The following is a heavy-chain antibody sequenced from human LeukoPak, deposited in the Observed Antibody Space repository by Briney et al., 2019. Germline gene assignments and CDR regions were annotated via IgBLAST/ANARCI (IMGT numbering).Heavy chain of an antibody. D-gene: IGHD5-18*01. J-gene: IGHJ4*02. CDR2: INHSGST. CDR3: ARVGGYSYGYKIDY. V-gene: IGHV4-34*01. Sequence: SETLSLTCAIYGGSFSGYYWSWIRQPPGKGLEWIGEINHSGSTNYNPSLKSRVTISVDTSKNQFSLKLSSVTAADTAVYYCARVGGYSYGYKIDYWGQGTLVTVSS. CDR1: GGSFSGYY.